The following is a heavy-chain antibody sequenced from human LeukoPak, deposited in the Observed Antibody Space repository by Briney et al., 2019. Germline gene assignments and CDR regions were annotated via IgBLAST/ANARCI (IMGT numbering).Heavy chain of an antibody. CDR3: ATGSDYYYAC. CDR1: GFTFTRNC. CDR2: RPHDGSNA. Sequence: GGALRLSCVASGFTFTRNCMHWVRQAPGKGLGWVAARPHDGSNALYADSVKGRITISRHDSKNTQYLQTNSLRIEDSAMYYCATGSDYYYACWGRGTLVTVSS. J-gene: IGHJ4*02. V-gene: IGHV3-30*03. D-gene: IGHD3-3*01.